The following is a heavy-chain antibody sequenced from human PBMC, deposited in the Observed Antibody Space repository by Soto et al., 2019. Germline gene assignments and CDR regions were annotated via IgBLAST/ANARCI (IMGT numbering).Heavy chain of an antibody. CDR2: IYYSGST. D-gene: IGHD6-19*01. J-gene: IGHJ5*02. V-gene: IGHV4-59*01. CDR3: ARATSGWYVSGFDP. CDR1: GGSMSSYF. Sequence: SETLSLTCTVSGGSMSSYFWSWIRQPPGKGLEWIGYIYYSGSTNYNPSLKSRVTISVDTSKNQFSLKLTSVTAADTAMYYCARATSGWYVSGFDPWGQGTLVTVSS.